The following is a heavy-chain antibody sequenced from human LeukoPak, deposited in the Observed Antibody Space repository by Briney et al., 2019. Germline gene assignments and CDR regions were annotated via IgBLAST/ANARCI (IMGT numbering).Heavy chain of an antibody. J-gene: IGHJ4*02. D-gene: IGHD3-3*01. V-gene: IGHV3-21*01. CDR1: EFNFSSYN. Sequence: GGSLRLSCVASEFNFSSYNMNWVRLAPGKGLEWVSSISSSSRYIYYADSVKGRFTVSRDNAKESLYLQMNSLRDEDTAIYYCARELGGCRSSYGPLESWGQGTLVTVSS. CDR3: ARELGGCRSSYGPLES. CDR2: ISSSSRYI.